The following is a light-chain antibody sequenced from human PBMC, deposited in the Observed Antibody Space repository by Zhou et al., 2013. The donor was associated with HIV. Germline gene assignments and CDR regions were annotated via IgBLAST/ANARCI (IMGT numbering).Light chain of an antibody. Sequence: EIVLTQSPGTLSLSPGERATLSCRASQSFSSSYLAWYQQKPGQAPRLLIYAASARATGIPDRFSGSGSGTDFTLTISSLQSEDFAVYYCQQHNSWPFTFGPGTKVDVK. CDR1: QSFSSSY. V-gene: IGKV3-20*01. CDR2: AAS. J-gene: IGKJ3*01. CDR3: QQHNSWPFT.